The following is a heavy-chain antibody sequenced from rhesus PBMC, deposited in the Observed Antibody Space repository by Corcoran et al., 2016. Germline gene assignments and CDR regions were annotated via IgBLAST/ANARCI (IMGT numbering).Heavy chain of an antibody. CDR3: ARQYCSRGVCYAAEYFEF. D-gene: IGHD2-39*01. Sequence: QVQLQESGPGLVKPSETLSLTCAVSGGSISRYNWWSWLRQPPGKGLEWMGNIGGSSGSTYYNPSLKSRVTISKDTSKNQFSLKLSSVTAADTAVYYCARQYCSRGVCYAAEYFEFWGQGALVTVSS. V-gene: IGHV4-65*02. CDR1: GGSISRYNW. J-gene: IGHJ1*01. CDR2: IGGSSGST.